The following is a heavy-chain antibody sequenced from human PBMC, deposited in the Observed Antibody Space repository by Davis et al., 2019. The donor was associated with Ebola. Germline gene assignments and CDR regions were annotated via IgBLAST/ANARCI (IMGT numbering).Heavy chain of an antibody. J-gene: IGHJ5*02. Sequence: ASVKVSCKASGYTFSSFAMNWVRQAPGQGLEWMGWINTNTGSPTYAQGFTGRFVFSFDTSVSTAYLEISSLRAEDTAIYYCARSYESSGYYYDWLDPWGQGTRVIVSS. CDR3: ARSYESSGYYYDWLDP. D-gene: IGHD3-22*01. CDR1: GYTFSSFA. V-gene: IGHV7-4-1*02. CDR2: INTNTGSP.